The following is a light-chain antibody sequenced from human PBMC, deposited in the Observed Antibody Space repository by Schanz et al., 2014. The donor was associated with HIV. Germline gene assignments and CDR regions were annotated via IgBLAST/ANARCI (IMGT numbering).Light chain of an antibody. J-gene: IGKJ5*01. V-gene: IGKV3-11*01. CDR3: QQYNNWPPKVI. Sequence: EIVLTQSPVTLSLSPGERATLSCRASQSISTYLAWYQQRPGQSPRLLIYGASSRATGIPDRFSGSGSGTDFTLTISRLEPEDFAVYYCQQYNNWPPKVIFGQGTRLEIK. CDR2: GAS. CDR1: QSISTY.